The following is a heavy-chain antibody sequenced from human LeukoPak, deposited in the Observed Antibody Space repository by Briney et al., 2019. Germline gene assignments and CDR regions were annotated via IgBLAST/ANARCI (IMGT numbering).Heavy chain of an antibody. CDR1: GGSISSSSYY. J-gene: IGHJ4*02. CDR2: IYYSGST. Sequence: NSSETLSLTCTVSGGSISSSSYYWGWIRQPPGKGLECIGSIYYSGSTYYNPSLKSRITISVDTSKNHFSLKLSSVTAADTAVYYCARGPTYQPIDFWGQGTLVTVSS. V-gene: IGHV4-39*02. CDR3: ARGPTYQPIDF. D-gene: IGHD2-2*01.